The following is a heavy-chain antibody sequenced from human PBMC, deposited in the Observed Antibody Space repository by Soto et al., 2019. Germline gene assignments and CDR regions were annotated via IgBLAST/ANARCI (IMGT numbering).Heavy chain of an antibody. CDR3: ARGDATKIVVTTYYAMDV. Sequence: SVKVSCKASGGSLSNYGISWVRQAPGQGLEWMGGIILVFGTANYAQKFQGRVTITADESTNIVYMDVTSLRSEDTAVYYCARGDATKIVVTTYYAMDVWGQGTTVTVSS. CDR1: GGSLSNYG. CDR2: IILVFGTA. J-gene: IGHJ6*02. V-gene: IGHV1-69*13. D-gene: IGHD4-17*01.